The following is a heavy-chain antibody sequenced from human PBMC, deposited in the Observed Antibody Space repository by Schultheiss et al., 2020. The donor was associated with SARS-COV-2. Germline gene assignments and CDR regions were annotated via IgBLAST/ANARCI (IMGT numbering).Heavy chain of an antibody. Sequence: SETLSLTCTVSGGSISSYYWSWIRQPAGKGLEWIGRIYTSGSTNYNPSLKSRVTMSVDTSKNQFSLKLSSVTAADTAVYYCARVWSAVGAYYFDYWGQGTLVTVSS. CDR3: ARVWSAVGAYYFDY. V-gene: IGHV4-4*07. CDR1: GGSISSYY. J-gene: IGHJ4*02. D-gene: IGHD1-26*01. CDR2: IYTSGST.